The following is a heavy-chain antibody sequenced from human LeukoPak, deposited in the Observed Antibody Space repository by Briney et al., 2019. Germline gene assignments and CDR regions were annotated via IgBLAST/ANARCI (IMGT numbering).Heavy chain of an antibody. J-gene: IGHJ4*02. D-gene: IGHD3-22*01. V-gene: IGHV3-23*01. CDR3: AKVEHYYDSSGYYRYYFDY. CDR1: GFTFSSYA. Sequence: GGSLRLSCAASGFTFSSYAMSWVRQAPGKGLEWVSAISGSGDSTYYADSVKGRFTISRDNSKNTLYLQMNSLRAEDTAVYYCAKVEHYYDSSGYYRYYFDYWGQGTLVTVSS. CDR2: ISGSGDST.